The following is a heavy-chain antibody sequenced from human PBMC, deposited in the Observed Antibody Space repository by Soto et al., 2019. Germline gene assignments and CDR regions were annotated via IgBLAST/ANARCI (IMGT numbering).Heavy chain of an antibody. CDR1: GGSFSGYY. CDR2: INHSGST. D-gene: IGHD3-10*01. J-gene: IGHJ5*02. CDR3: ARERALLLWFGESLNWFDP. Sequence: SETLSLTCAVYGGSFSGYYWSWIRQPPGKGLEWIGEINHSGSTNYNPSLKSRVTISVDTSKNQFSLKLSSVTAADTAVYYCARERALLLWFGESLNWFDPWGQGTLVTSPQ. V-gene: IGHV4-34*01.